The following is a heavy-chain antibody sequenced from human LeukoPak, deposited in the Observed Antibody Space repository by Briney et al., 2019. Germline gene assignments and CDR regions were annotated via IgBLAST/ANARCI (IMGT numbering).Heavy chain of an antibody. D-gene: IGHD2-21*02. Sequence: ASVKVSCKASGYSFTEHYIYWVRQAPGQGLEWVGRINCNSGDANSAQKFQGRVTMTRDTSISTAYMELSRLLSGDTAVYYCARGKTMVYCGGDCYRFDNWGQGTLVTVSS. J-gene: IGHJ4*02. V-gene: IGHV1-2*02. CDR1: GYSFTEHY. CDR2: INCNSGDA. CDR3: ARGKTMVYCGGDCYRFDN.